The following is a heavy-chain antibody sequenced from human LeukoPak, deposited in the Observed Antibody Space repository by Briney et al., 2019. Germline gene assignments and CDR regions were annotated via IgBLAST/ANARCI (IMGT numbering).Heavy chain of an antibody. J-gene: IGHJ4*02. CDR3: ARDYYDSSGYYSDY. D-gene: IGHD3-22*01. CDR1: GGSISSSSYY. Sequence: PSETLSLTCTVSGGSISSSSYYRGWIRQPPGKGLEWIGSIYYSGSTYYNPSLKNRVTISVDTSKNQFSLKLSSVPAAHTAVYYCARDYYDSSGYYSDYWGQGTLVTVS. V-gene: IGHV4-39*07. CDR2: IYYSGST.